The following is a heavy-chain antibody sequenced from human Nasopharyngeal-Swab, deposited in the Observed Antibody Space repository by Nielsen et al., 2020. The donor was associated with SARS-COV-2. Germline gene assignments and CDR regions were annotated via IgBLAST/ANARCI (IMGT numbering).Heavy chain of an antibody. J-gene: IGHJ6*03. CDR1: GFTFSSYW. CDR2: INTDESST. CDR3: ARGGYGNYYYYYYYMDV. Sequence: GESLKISCAASGFTFSSYWMHWVRQAPGKGLVWVSRINTDESSTNYADSVKGRFTISRDNAKNTVYLQMNSLRAEDTAVYYCARGGYGNYYYYYYYMDVWGKGTTVTVSS. D-gene: IGHD4-23*01. V-gene: IGHV3-74*01.